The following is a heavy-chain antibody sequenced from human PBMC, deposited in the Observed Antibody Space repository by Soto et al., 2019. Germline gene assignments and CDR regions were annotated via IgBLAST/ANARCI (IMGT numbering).Heavy chain of an antibody. J-gene: IGHJ6*03. CDR1: GGTFSSYT. D-gene: IGHD3-10*01. Sequence: SVKVSCKASGGTFSSYTISWVRQAPGQGLEWMGRIIPILGIANYAQKFQGRVTITADKSTSTAYMELSSLRSEDTAVYYCARNSGNYYGSGRYNYMDVWGKGTTVTVSS. CDR3: ARNSGNYYGSGRYNYMDV. CDR2: IIPILGIA. V-gene: IGHV1-69*02.